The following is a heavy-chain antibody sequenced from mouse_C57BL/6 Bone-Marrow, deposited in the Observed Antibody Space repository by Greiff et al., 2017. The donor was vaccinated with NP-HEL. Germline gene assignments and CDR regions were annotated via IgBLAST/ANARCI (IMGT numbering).Heavy chain of an antibody. CDR1: GYTFTSYW. J-gene: IGHJ3*01. Sequence: QVQLQQPGAELVRPGTSVKLSCKASGYTFTSYWMHWVKQRPGQGLEWIGVIDPSDSYTNYNQKFKGKATLTVDTSSSTAYMQLSSLTSEDSAVYYCARVCTMVKWFAYGGQGTLVTVSA. CDR3: ARVCTMVKWFAY. V-gene: IGHV1-59*01. D-gene: IGHD2-2*01. CDR2: IDPSDSYT.